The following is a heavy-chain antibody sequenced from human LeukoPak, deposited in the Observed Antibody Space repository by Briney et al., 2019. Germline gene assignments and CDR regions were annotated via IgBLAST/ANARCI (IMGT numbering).Heavy chain of an antibody. CDR1: GLTFSSYG. CDR3: ASRGGSGWDPYFDY. D-gene: IGHD6-19*01. V-gene: IGHV3-33*01. J-gene: IGHJ4*02. CDR2: IWYDGSNK. Sequence: GGSLRLSCAVSGLTFSSYGMHWVRQAPGKGLEWVAVIWYDGSNKYYADSVKGRFTISRDNSKNTLYLQMNSLRAEDTAVYYCASRGGSGWDPYFDYWAREPWSPSPQ.